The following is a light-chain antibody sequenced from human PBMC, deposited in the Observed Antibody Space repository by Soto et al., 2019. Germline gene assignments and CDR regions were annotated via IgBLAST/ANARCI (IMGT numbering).Light chain of an antibody. Sequence: DIQLTQSPSTLSASVGDRVTITCRASQSISTSLDWYQQKPGKAPKFLIYDASSLESGVPSRFSGSGSGTEFTLTISSPQPDDFASYYCQQYYSDYTFGQGTKLEIK. CDR1: QSISTS. V-gene: IGKV1-5*01. CDR2: DAS. J-gene: IGKJ2*01. CDR3: QQYYSDYT.